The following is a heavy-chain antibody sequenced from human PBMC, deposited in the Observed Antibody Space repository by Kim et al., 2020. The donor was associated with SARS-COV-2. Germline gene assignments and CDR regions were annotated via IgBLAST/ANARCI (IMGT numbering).Heavy chain of an antibody. CDR1: GFTFDDYA. Sequence: GGSLRLSCAASGFTFDDYAMHWVRQAPGKGLEWVSGISWNSGSIGYADSVKGRFTISRDNAKNSLYLQMNSLRAEDTALYYCVKVPGIAVASPGPFDYWGQGTLVTVSS. CDR3: VKVPGIAVASPGPFDY. V-gene: IGHV3-9*01. D-gene: IGHD6-19*01. CDR2: ISWNSGSI. J-gene: IGHJ4*02.